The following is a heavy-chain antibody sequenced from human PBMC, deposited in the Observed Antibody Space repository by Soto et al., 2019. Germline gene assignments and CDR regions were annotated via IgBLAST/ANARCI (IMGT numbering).Heavy chain of an antibody. CDR2: IYYSGST. CDR1: GGSISSGDYY. CDR3: ARGEIQLWFAPFFDY. D-gene: IGHD5-18*01. Sequence: LSLTCTVSGGSISSGDYYWSWIRQPPGKGLEWIGYIYYSGSTYYNPSLKSRVTISVDTSKNQFSLKLSSVTAADTAVYYCARGEIQLWFAPFFDYWCQGTLVTVSS. J-gene: IGHJ4*02. V-gene: IGHV4-30-4*01.